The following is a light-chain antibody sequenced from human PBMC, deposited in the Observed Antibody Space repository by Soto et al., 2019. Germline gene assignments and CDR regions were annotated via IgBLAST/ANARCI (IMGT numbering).Light chain of an antibody. J-gene: IGKJ1*01. CDR3: QQTYSSPRT. CDR1: HTISSY. Sequence: DIQMTQSPYSLSASVGDSVTITCLASHTISSYLNWYQQKPGKAPKLLIFAASSLQSGVPSRFSGSGSGTDFTLTISSLQPEDFVTYYCQQTYSSPRTFGQGTKVDVK. V-gene: IGKV1-39*01. CDR2: AAS.